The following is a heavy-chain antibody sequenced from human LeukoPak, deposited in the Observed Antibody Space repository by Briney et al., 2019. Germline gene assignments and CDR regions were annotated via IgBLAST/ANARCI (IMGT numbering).Heavy chain of an antibody. D-gene: IGHD1-1*01. CDR2: ISGTSGRT. CDR3: ARGAAGTTFDY. Sequence: PGGSLGLSCAASGFTFSNYAMDWVRQAPGKGLEWVSAISGTSGRTYYADSVKGRFTISRDNSKNTLYLQMNSLRAEDTAVYYCARGAAGTTFDYWGQGTLVTVSS. V-gene: IGHV3-23*01. CDR1: GFTFSNYA. J-gene: IGHJ4*02.